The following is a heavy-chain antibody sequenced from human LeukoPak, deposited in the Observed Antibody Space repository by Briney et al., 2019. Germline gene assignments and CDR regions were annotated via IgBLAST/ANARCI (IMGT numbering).Heavy chain of an antibody. D-gene: IGHD2-2*01. J-gene: IGHJ4*02. Sequence: GASGKVSCKASGYTFTSYYMHWVRQAPGQGLEWMGIINPSGGSTSYAQKFQGRVTMTRDTSISTAYMELSRLRSDDTAVYYCARLAVVPAAMEVNDYWGQGTLVTVSS. CDR1: GYTFTSYY. V-gene: IGHV1-46*01. CDR2: INPSGGST. CDR3: ARLAVVPAAMEVNDY.